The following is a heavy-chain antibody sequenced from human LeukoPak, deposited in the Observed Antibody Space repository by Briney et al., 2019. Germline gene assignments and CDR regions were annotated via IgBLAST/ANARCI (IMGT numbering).Heavy chain of an antibody. CDR3: ARGIVVVTEFDY. CDR1: GFTFSSYG. CDR2: ISYDGSNK. V-gene: IGHV3-30*03. Sequence: GRSLRLSCAASGFTFSSYGMHWVRQAPGKGLEWVAVISYDGSNKYYADSVKGRFTISRDNSKNTLYLQMNSLRAEDTAVYYCARGIVVVTEFDYWGQGTLVTVSS. D-gene: IGHD2-21*02. J-gene: IGHJ4*02.